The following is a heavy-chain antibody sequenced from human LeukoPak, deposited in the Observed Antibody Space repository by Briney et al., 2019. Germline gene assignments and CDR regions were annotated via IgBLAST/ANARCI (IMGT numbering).Heavy chain of an antibody. CDR1: GYTFTSYA. J-gene: IGHJ4*02. D-gene: IGHD4-17*01. CDR2: INTNTGNP. CDR3: AREVAPGAFDY. V-gene: IGHV7-4-1*02. Sequence: ASVKVSCKASGYTFTSYAMNWVRQAPGQGLVWMGWINTNTGNPMYAQGFTGRFVFSLDTSVSTAYLQISSLKAEDTAVYYCAREVAPGAFDYWGQGTLVTVSS.